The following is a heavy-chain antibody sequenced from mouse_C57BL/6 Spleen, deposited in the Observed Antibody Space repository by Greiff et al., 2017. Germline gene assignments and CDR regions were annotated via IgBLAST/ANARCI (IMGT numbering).Heavy chain of an antibody. CDR3: AREGSYYGSSLYYFDY. J-gene: IGHJ2*01. CDR1: GYTFTDYY. V-gene: IGHV1-19*01. D-gene: IGHD1-1*01. Sequence: DVQLQESGPVLVKPGASVKMSCKASGYTFTDYYMNWVKQSHGKSLEWIGVINPYNGGTSYNQKFKGKATLTVDKSSSTAYMELNSLTSEDSAVYYCAREGSYYGSSLYYFDYWGQGTTLTVSS. CDR2: INPYNGGT.